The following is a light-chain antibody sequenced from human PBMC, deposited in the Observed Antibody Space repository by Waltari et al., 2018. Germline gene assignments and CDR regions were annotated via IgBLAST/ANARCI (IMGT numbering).Light chain of an antibody. CDR2: AAS. J-gene: IGKJ3*01. V-gene: IGKV1-27*01. CDR3: QKYNSEPLT. CDR1: QGISNY. Sequence: DIQMTQSPSSLSASVGDRVTITCRASQGISNYLAWYQQKPGKVPKLLIYAASTSHPGVPSRFSGSGSGTDYTLTISSLQPEDVATYYCQKYNSEPLTFGPGTKVDIK.